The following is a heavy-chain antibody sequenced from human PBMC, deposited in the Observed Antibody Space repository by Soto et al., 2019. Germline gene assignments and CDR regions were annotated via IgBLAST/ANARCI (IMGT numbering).Heavy chain of an antibody. J-gene: IGHJ6*02. D-gene: IGHD6-19*01. CDR2: TYYRSKWYN. V-gene: IGHV6-1*01. Sequence: PSQTLSLTCAISGDSVSSNSAAWNWIRQSPSRGLEWLGRTYYRSKWYNDYAVSVKSRITINPDTSKNQFSLQLNSVTPEDTAVYYCAREGKQWRTLGRLYYYYGIDVWGQGTTVTVSS. CDR3: AREGKQWRTLGRLYYYYGIDV. CDR1: GDSVSSNSAA.